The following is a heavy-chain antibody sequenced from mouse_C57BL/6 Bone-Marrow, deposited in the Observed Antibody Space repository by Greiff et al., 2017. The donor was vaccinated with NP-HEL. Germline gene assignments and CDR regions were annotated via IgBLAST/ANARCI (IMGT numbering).Heavy chain of an antibody. Sequence: EVKLVESGGGLVQPGGSLSLSCAASGFTFTDYYMSWVRQPPGKALEWLGFIRNKANGYTTEYSASVKGRFTISRDNSQSILYLQMNALIAEFSTTYYCASYYYGSSYYYAMDYWGQGTSVTVSS. CDR1: GFTFTDYY. V-gene: IGHV7-3*01. D-gene: IGHD1-1*01. CDR3: ASYYYGSSYYYAMDY. CDR2: IRNKANGYTT. J-gene: IGHJ4*01.